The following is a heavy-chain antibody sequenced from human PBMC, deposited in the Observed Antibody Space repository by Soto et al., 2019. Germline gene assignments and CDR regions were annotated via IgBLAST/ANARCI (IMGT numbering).Heavy chain of an antibody. D-gene: IGHD2-15*01. CDR2: MNPNSGNT. V-gene: IGHV1-8*01. CDR1: GYTFTSYD. Sequence: ASVKVSCKASGYTFTSYDINWVRQATGQGLEWMGWMNPNSGNTGYAQKFHDRVTMTRNTSISTAYMEMSSLRSEDTAVYYCARGDGVVAAFGAFDIWGQGTMVTVSS. CDR3: ARGDGVVAAFGAFDI. J-gene: IGHJ3*02.